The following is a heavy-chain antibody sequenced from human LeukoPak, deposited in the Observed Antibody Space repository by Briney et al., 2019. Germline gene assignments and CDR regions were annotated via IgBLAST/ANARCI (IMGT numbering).Heavy chain of an antibody. CDR3: ATTRTY. CDR2: IKSKSDGGTI. CDR1: GFTFSSTW. J-gene: IGHJ4*02. Sequence: GFLRLSCATSGFTFSSTWMNWVRQAPGKGLEWVGRIKSKSDGGTIDYAAPVKGRFTISRDDSKNTLYLQMHSLTTEDTAVYYCATTRTYWGQGTLVTVSS. V-gene: IGHV3-15*07.